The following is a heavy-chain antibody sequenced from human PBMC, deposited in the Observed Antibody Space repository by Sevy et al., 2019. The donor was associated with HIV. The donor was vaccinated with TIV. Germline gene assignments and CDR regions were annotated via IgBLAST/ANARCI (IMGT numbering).Heavy chain of an antibody. CDR3: AKFGDYYDSGGYYWYFDF. Sequence: GGSLRLSCAASGFIFSDYAMSWVRQAPGKGLEWVSSISGGDDSTYYADSVKGRFTVSRDNSKYTLYLQMNTLRAEDTALYYWAKFGDYYDSGGYYWYFDFWGRGTLVTVSS. D-gene: IGHD3-22*01. V-gene: IGHV3-23*01. J-gene: IGHJ2*01. CDR2: ISGGDDST. CDR1: GFIFSDYA.